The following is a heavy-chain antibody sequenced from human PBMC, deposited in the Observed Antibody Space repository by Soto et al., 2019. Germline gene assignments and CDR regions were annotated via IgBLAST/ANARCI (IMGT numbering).Heavy chain of an antibody. Sequence: PSETLSLTCTVSGGALSSSSWWSWVRQPPGKTLEWLGEIFDSGSTKYSPSLNGRVTIAADQSKNDFSLRLSSVTAADTAVYYCVHHGGVPYYHDFWGQGMLVTVSS. D-gene: IGHD2-8*01. CDR1: GGALSSSSW. CDR3: VHHGGVPYYHDF. CDR2: IFDSGST. V-gene: IGHV4-4*02. J-gene: IGHJ4*02.